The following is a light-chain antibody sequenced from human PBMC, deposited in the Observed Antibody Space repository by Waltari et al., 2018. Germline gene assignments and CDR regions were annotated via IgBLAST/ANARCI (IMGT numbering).Light chain of an antibody. J-gene: IGKJ4*01. CDR2: GAS. CDR3: QQYDISPLT. Sequence: ELVLTQSPGTLSLSPGERATLSCRARQTVRTTYLDWYQQKPGQAPTLLIYGASSRATGIPDRFSCSGSGTDFSLTISSLEPEDFAVYYCQQYDISPLTLGGGTRVEIK. CDR1: QTVRTTY. V-gene: IGKV3-20*01.